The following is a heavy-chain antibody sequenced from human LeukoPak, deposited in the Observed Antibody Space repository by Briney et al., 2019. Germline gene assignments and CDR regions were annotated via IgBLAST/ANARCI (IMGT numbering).Heavy chain of an antibody. J-gene: IGHJ6*02. CDR2: IYYSGST. Sequence: TSETLSLTCTVSGGSISSYYWSWIRQPPGKGLEWIGYIYYSGSTNYNPSLKSRVTISVDTSKNQFSLKLSSVTAADTAVYYCARGEPYYYGMDVWGQGTTVTVSS. CDR1: GGSISSYY. CDR3: ARGEPYYYGMDV. V-gene: IGHV4-59*01.